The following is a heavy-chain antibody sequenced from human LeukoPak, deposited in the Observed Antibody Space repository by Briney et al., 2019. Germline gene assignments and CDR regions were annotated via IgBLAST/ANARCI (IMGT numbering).Heavy chain of an antibody. V-gene: IGHV1-24*01. CDR2: FDPEDDET. Sequence: ASVKVSCKVSGYTLTELSMHWVRQAPGKGLEWMGRFDPEDDETIYAQKLQGRVTMTKDTSTDTAYMELSSLRSEDTAVYYCATDLAVAGGFDYWGQGTLVTVSS. D-gene: IGHD6-19*01. CDR1: GYTLTELS. J-gene: IGHJ4*02. CDR3: ATDLAVAGGFDY.